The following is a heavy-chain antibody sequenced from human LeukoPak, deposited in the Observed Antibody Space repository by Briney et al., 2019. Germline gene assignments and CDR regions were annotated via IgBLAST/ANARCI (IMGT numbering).Heavy chain of an antibody. J-gene: IGHJ4*02. Sequence: SETLSLTCTVSGYSISSGYYWGWIRQPPGKGLEWIGSIYHSGSTYYNPSLKSRVTISVDTSKNQFSLKLSSVTAADTAVYYCARTGTLPYYFDYWGQGTLVTVSS. V-gene: IGHV4-38-2*02. CDR1: GYSISSGYY. CDR3: ARTGTLPYYFDY. CDR2: IYHSGST. D-gene: IGHD1-1*01.